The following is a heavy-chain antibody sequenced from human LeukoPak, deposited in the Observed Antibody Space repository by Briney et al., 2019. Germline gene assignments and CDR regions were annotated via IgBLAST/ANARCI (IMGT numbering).Heavy chain of an antibody. CDR2: INPNSGGT. D-gene: IGHD3-3*01. CDR3: ARGSGITIWPNDWFDP. J-gene: IGHJ5*02. V-gene: IGHV1-2*02. CDR1: GYTFTGYY. Sequence: ASVKVSCKASGYTFTGYYMHWVRQAPGQGLEWMGWINPNSGGTNYAQKFQGRVTMTRDTSISTAYMELSRLRSDDMAVYYCARGSGITIWPNDWFDPWGQGTLVTVSS.